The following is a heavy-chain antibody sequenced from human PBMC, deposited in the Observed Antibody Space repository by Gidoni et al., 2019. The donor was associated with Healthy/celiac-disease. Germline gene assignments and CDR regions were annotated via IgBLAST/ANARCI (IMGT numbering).Heavy chain of an antibody. CDR3: ARVADYDFWSGYTSLYYYYMDV. V-gene: IGHV3-48*03. CDR2: ISSSGSTI. D-gene: IGHD3-3*01. J-gene: IGHJ6*03. CDR1: GFTFSSYE. Sequence: EVQLVESGGGLVQPGGSLRLSCAASGFTFSSYEMNWVRQAPGKGLECVSYISSSGSTIYYADSVKGRFTISRDNAKNSLYLQMNSLRAEDTAVYYCARVADYDFWSGYTSLYYYYMDVWGKGTTVTVSS.